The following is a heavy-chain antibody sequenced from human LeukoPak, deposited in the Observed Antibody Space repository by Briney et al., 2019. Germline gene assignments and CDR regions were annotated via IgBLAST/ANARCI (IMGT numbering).Heavy chain of an antibody. V-gene: IGHV1-69*10. CDR2: IIPILGIA. D-gene: IGHD6-19*01. CDR3: ARVLRSSGWYWFDP. Sequence: SVKVSCKASGGTFSSYAISWVRQAPGQGLEWMGGIIPILGIANYAQKFRGGVTITADKSTSTAYMELSSLRSEDTAVYYCARVLRSSGWYWFDPWGQGTLVTVSS. J-gene: IGHJ5*02. CDR1: GGTFSSYA.